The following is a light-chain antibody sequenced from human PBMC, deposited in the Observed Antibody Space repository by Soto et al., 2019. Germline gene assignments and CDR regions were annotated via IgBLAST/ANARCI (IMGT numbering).Light chain of an antibody. CDR2: DVS. CDR3: CTYAGSSTSA. CDR1: SSDVGGYNY. V-gene: IGLV2-11*01. Sequence: QSALTQPRSVSGSPGQSVTISCTGTSSDVGGYNYVSWYQQHPGKAPKLMIYDVSKRPSGVPDRFSGSKSGNTASLTISGLRSGDGMKYYRCTYAGSSTSAFGPGT. J-gene: IGLJ1*01.